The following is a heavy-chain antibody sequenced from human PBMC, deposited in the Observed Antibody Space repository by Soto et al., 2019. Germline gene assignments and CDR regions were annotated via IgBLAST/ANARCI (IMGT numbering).Heavy chain of an antibody. J-gene: IGHJ4*02. CDR3: ARDWFGIDY. CDR2: INPYNGNT. Sequence: QVQLVQSGAEVKKPGASVKVSCKASGYTFTSYGISWVRQAPGQGLEWMGWINPYNGNTNYAQKLQGRVTMTTDTSPNTAYTELRSLRTDDTAVYYCARDWFGIDYWGQGTLVTVSS. D-gene: IGHD3-16*01. CDR1: GYTFTSYG. V-gene: IGHV1-18*01.